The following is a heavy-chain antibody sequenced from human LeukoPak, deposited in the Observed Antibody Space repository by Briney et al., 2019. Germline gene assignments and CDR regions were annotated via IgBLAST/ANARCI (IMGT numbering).Heavy chain of an antibody. J-gene: IGHJ1*01. CDR3: ARDQGDSSGYYFPN. CDR2: IYYSGST. Sequence: SQTLSLTCTVSGGSISSGDYYWSWIRQPPGKGLEWIGYIYYSGSTYYNLSLKSRVTISVDTSKNQFSLKLSSVTAADTAVYYCARDQGDSSGYYFPNWGQGTLVTVSS. V-gene: IGHV4-30-4*01. D-gene: IGHD3-22*01. CDR1: GGSISSGDYY.